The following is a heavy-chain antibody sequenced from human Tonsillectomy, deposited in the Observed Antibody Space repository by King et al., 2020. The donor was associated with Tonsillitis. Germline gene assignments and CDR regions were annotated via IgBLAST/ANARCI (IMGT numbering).Heavy chain of an antibody. J-gene: IGHJ5*02. CDR2: IRYDGSNK. CDR1: GFTFSSYG. D-gene: IGHD3-10*01. V-gene: IGHV3-30*02. CDR3: AKGTLWFGELDWFDP. Sequence: VQLVESGGGVVQPGGSLRLSCAASGFTFSSYGMHWVRQAPGKGLEWVAFIRYDGSNKYYADSVKGRFTISRDNSKNTLYLQMNSLRAEDTSVYYCAKGTLWFGELDWFDPWGQGTLATVSS.